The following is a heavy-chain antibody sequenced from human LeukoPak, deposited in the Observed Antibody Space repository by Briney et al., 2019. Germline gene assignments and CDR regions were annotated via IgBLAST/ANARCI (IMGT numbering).Heavy chain of an antibody. D-gene: IGHD3-22*01. V-gene: IGHV4-34*01. Sequence: SETLSLTCAVYGGSFSGYYWSWIRQPPGKGLEWIGEINHSGSTNYNPSLKSRVTISVDTSKNRFSLKLSSVTAADTAVYYCAGLIVGRVLGVWGQGTLVTVSS. CDR2: INHSGST. CDR1: GGSFSGYY. J-gene: IGHJ4*02. CDR3: AGLIVGRVLGV.